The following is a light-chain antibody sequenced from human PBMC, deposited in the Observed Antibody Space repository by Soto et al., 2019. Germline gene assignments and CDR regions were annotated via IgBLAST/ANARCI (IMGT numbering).Light chain of an antibody. CDR1: SSDVGAYIF. CDR2: DVN. J-gene: IGLJ1*01. V-gene: IGLV2-8*01. Sequence: QSVLTQPPSASVSPGQSVTSSCTGTSSDVGAYIFVSWYQQHPGKAPKLMVYDVNRRPPGVPDRFFGSKSGNTASLTVSGLQAEDEADYYCVSFAGGTYVFGTGTKVTVL. CDR3: VSFAGGTYV.